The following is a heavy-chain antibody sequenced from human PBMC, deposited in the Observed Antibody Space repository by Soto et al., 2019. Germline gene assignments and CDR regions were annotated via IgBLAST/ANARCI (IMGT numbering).Heavy chain of an antibody. CDR3: ARDFREARGSYYSYFDY. V-gene: IGHV1-3*01. CDR2: INAGNGNT. CDR1: GYTFTSYA. Sequence: GASVKVSCKASGYTFTSYAMHWVRQAPGQRLEWMGWINAGNGNTKYSQKFQGRVTITRDTSASTAYMELSSLRSEDTAVYYCARDFREARGSYYSYFDYWGQGTTVTVSS. D-gene: IGHD1-26*01. J-gene: IGHJ4*02.